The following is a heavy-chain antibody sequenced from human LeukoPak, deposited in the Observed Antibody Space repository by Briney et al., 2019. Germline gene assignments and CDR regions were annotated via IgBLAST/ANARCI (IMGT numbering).Heavy chain of an antibody. CDR3: ARAGVEMATIIDY. J-gene: IGHJ4*02. CDR1: GFTFSDYY. D-gene: IGHD5-24*01. Sequence: GGSLRLSCAASGFTFSDYYMSWIRLAPGKGLEWVSYISSSGSTIYYADSVKGRFTISRDNAKNSLYLQMNSLRAEDTAVYYCARAGVEMATIIDYWGQGTLVTVSS. CDR2: ISSSGSTI. V-gene: IGHV3-11*01.